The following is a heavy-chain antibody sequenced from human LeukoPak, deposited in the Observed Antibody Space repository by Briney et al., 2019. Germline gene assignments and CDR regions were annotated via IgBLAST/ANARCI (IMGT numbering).Heavy chain of an antibody. D-gene: IGHD3-16*02. J-gene: IGHJ4*02. CDR1: GFTVSSNY. CDR2: ISGSGDTT. Sequence: GGSLRLSCAASGFTVSSNYMSWVRQAPGKGLEWVSSISGSGDTTHYADSVKGRFTIFRDNSKNTLFMQMNSLRAEDTAVYFCAKDRPMATSGGVIVRFDYWGQGVLATVSS. V-gene: IGHV3-23*01. CDR3: AKDRPMATSGGVIVRFDY.